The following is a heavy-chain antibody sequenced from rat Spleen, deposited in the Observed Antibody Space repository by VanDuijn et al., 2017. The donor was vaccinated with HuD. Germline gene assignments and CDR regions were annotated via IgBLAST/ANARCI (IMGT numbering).Heavy chain of an antibody. J-gene: IGHJ2*01. CDR1: GFSLTSNS. V-gene: IGHV2-1*01. D-gene: IGHD1-2*01. CDR3: TSTIAAIPFDY. CDR2: IWGDGST. Sequence: QVQLKESGPGLVQPSQTLSLTCTVSGFSLTSNSVHWVRQPPGKGLEWMGGIWGDGSTDYNSALKSRLSISRDTSKSQVFLKMNSLQTDDTAIYFCTSTIAAIPFDYWGQGVMVTVSS.